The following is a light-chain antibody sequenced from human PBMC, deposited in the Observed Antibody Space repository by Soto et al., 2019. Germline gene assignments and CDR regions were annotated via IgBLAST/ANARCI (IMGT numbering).Light chain of an antibody. CDR1: SANVGGNP. V-gene: IGLV1-44*01. CDR2: TNT. Sequence: QSVLTQAPSASGTPGQRVTISCSGSSANVGGNPVNWYQHVPTTAPKLLIYTNTQRPSGVPDRFSGSKSGTSASLAISGLQSEDEADYYCASRDDRLNGPVFATGPKANVL. J-gene: IGLJ1*01. CDR3: ASRDDRLNGPV.